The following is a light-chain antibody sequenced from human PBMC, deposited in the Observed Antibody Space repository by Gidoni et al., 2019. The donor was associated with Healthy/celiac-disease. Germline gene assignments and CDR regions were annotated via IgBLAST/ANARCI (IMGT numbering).Light chain of an antibody. V-gene: IGKV3-20*01. J-gene: IGKJ1*01. Sequence: EIVLTQSPGTLSLSPGERATLSCRASQSVSSNYLAWYQQKPGQAPRLLIYDASSRATGIPDRFSGSGSGADFTLTISRLEPEDFAVYYCQQYVTSPWTFGQXTKVEIK. CDR1: QSVSSNY. CDR2: DAS. CDR3: QQYVTSPWT.